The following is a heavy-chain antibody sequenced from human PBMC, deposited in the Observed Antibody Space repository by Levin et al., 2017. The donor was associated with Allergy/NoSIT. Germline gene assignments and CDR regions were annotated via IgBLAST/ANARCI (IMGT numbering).Heavy chain of an antibody. J-gene: IGHJ5*02. CDR3: ARDVTMGGEA. Sequence: EASVKVSCVVSGFSFSSSWMSWVRQAPGKGLEWVANIKEDGSAKYYVDSVKGRFTVSRDNAENSLYLQMDDLRAEDTALYYCARDVTMGGEAWGQGTLVTVSS. V-gene: IGHV3-7*03. D-gene: IGHD3-10*01. CDR1: GFSFSSSW. CDR2: IKEDGSAK.